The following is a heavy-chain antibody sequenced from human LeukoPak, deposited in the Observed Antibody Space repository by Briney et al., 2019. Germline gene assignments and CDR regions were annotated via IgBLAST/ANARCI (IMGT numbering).Heavy chain of an antibody. J-gene: IGHJ4*02. CDR1: GFTFSSYS. D-gene: IGHD3-10*01. CDR2: IGSSVSTR. CDR3: AREVNYYNSGSFYNVPDY. V-gene: IGHV3-48*01. Sequence: QPGGSLRLSCAVSGFTFSSYSMNWVRRAPGKGLEWVSYIGSSVSTRYYADSVKGRFTISRDNGKHSLYLQMNSLRAEDTAVYYCAREVNYYNSGSFYNVPDYWGQGTLVTVSS.